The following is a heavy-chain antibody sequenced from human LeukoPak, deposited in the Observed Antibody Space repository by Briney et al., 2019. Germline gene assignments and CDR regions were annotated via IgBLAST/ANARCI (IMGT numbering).Heavy chain of an antibody. V-gene: IGHV4-59*08. CDR1: GGSISSYY. CDR3: ARHGGKNYDFWSGYYPGDAFDI. Sequence: SETLSLTCTVSGGSISSYYWSWVGQPAGKGLEWIGRIYQSGSTYYNPSLTSRVTKSLEMTKNQFSLRLTSVTAADTAVYYCARHGGKNYDFWSGYYPGDAFDIWGQGTMVTVSS. J-gene: IGHJ3*02. CDR2: IYQSGST. D-gene: IGHD3-3*01.